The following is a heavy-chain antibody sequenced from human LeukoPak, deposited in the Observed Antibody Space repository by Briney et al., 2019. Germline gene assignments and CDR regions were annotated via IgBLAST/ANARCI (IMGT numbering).Heavy chain of an antibody. V-gene: IGHV3-30*04. J-gene: IGHJ4*02. D-gene: IGHD2-21*02. CDR2: ISYDGSNK. CDR3: ARDRYCGGDCYSGQDY. Sequence: GGSLRLSCAASGFTFSSYAMHWVRQAPGKGLEWVAVISYDGSNKYYADSVKGRFTISRDNSKNTLYLQMNSLRAEDTAVYYCARDRYCGGDCYSGQDYWGQGTLVTVSS. CDR1: GFTFSSYA.